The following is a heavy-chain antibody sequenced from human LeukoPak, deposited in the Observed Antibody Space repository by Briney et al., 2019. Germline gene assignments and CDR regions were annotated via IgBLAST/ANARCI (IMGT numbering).Heavy chain of an antibody. Sequence: SVKVSCKASGGTFSSYAISWVRQAPGQGLEWMGRIIPILGIANYAQKFQGRVTITADKSTSTAYMELSSLRSEDTAVYYCARDCSGGSCYGDYWGQGTLVTVSS. J-gene: IGHJ4*02. CDR1: GGTFSSYA. CDR2: IIPILGIA. V-gene: IGHV1-69*04. D-gene: IGHD2-15*01. CDR3: ARDCSGGSCYGDY.